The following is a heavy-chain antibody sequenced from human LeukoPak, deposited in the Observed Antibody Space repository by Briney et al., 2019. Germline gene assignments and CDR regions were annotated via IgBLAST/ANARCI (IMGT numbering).Heavy chain of an antibody. CDR2: ISNSGGTT. D-gene: IGHD6-19*01. CDR1: GFTFSSYA. Sequence: GGSLRLSCAASGFTFSSYAMSWVRQAPGKGLEWVSTISNSGGTTYYADSVKGRFTISRDDSENTLYLQMNSLRADDTGVYYCARGRGLGEFAVASFDSWGRGTLVTVSS. CDR3: ARGRGLGEFAVASFDS. V-gene: IGHV3-23*01. J-gene: IGHJ4*02.